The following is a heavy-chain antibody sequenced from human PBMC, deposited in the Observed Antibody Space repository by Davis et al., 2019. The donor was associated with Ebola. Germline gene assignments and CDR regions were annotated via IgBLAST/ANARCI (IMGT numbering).Heavy chain of an antibody. V-gene: IGHV1-69*02. CDR3: ARGGVAYSDLDY. D-gene: IGHD2-21*01. Sequence: SVKVSCKASGGTFSSYTISWVRQAPGQGLEWMGRIIPILGIANYAQKFQGRVTITADKSTGTAYMELRSLRSEDTAVYFCARGGVAYSDLDYWGQGTLVTVSS. CDR1: GGTFSSYT. CDR2: IIPILGIA. J-gene: IGHJ4*02.